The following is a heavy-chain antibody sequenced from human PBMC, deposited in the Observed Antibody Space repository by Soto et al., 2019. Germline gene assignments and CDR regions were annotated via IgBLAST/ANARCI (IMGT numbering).Heavy chain of an antibody. Sequence: SETLSLTCAVYGGSFSGYYWSWIRQPPGKGLEWIGEINHSGSTNYNPSLKSRVTTSVDTSKNQLSLKLSSVTAADTAVYYCARIPPYYDYIWGSYRSYYFDYWGQGTLVTVSS. V-gene: IGHV4-34*01. J-gene: IGHJ4*02. CDR3: ARIPPYYDYIWGSYRSYYFDY. CDR1: GGSFSGYY. CDR2: INHSGST. D-gene: IGHD3-16*02.